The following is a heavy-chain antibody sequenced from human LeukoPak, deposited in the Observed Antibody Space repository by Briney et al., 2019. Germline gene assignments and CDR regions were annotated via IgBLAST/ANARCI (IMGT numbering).Heavy chain of an antibody. V-gene: IGHV3-30*03. CDR3: ARESITMIVKDY. J-gene: IGHJ4*02. CDR2: ISYDGSNK. Sequence: GGSLRLSCAASGFTFSSYGMHWVRQAPGKGLEWVAVISYDGSNKYYADSVKGRFTISRDNSKNTLYLQMNSLRAEDTAVYYCARESITMIVKDYWGQGTLVTVSS. CDR1: GFTFSSYG. D-gene: IGHD3-22*01.